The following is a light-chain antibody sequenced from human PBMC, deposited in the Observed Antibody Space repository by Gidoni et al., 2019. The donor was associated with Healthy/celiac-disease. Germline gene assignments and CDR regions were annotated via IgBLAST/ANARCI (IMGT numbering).Light chain of an antibody. CDR1: QSSSSW. CDR2: KAS. CDR3: QQYNSYST. J-gene: IGKJ1*01. V-gene: IGKV1-5*03. Sequence: DIQMTHSPSTLSASVGDRVTIICRASQSSSSWLAWYQQKPGKAPRLLFYKASSLESGVPSRFSSSGSVTEFTLTISSLQPDDFATYYCQQYNSYSTFGQGTKVEIK.